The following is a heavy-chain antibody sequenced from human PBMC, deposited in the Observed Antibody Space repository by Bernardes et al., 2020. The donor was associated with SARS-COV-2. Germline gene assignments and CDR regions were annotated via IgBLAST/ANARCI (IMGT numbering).Heavy chain of an antibody. CDR3: ARDRWNITIFGVVTRYGMDV. CDR1: GGSISTSTYY. Sequence: SETLSLTCTVSGGSISTSTYYWGWIRQSPGKGLEWIGTIYYTGSTYYNPSLKSRVTISVDTSKNQFSLKLSSVTAADTAVYYCARDRWNITIFGVVTRYGMDVWGQGTTVTVSS. CDR2: IYYTGST. D-gene: IGHD3-3*01. J-gene: IGHJ6*02. V-gene: IGHV4-39*07.